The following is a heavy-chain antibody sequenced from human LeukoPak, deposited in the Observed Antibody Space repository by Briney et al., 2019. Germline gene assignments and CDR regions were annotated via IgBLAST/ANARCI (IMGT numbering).Heavy chain of an antibody. CDR2: IYTSGST. Sequence: SETLSLTCTVSGGAISSYYWSWIRQPAGKGLEWIGGIYTSGSTNYNPSLKSRVTMSVDTSKNQFSLKLSSVTAADTAVYYCARGFPYDFWSGYGVWGQGTLVTVSS. D-gene: IGHD3-3*01. J-gene: IGHJ4*02. CDR3: ARGFPYDFWSGYGV. V-gene: IGHV4-4*07. CDR1: GGAISSYY.